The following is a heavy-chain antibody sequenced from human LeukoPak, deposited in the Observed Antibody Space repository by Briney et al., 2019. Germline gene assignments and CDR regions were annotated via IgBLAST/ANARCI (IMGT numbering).Heavy chain of an antibody. CDR3: AKDLDFWSGPSDY. V-gene: IGHV3-23*01. D-gene: IGHD3-3*01. CDR1: GFTFSSYA. Sequence: GGSLRLSCAASGFTFSSYAMSWVRQAPGKGLEWVSAISGSGGSTYYADSVKGRFTISRDNSKNTLYLQMNSLRAEDTAAYYCAKDLDFWSGPSDYWGQGTLVTVSS. J-gene: IGHJ4*02. CDR2: ISGSGGST.